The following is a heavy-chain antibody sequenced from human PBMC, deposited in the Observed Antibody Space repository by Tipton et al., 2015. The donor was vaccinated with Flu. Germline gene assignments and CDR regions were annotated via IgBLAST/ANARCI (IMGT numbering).Heavy chain of an antibody. Sequence: LRLSCAVSGYSISSGYYWGWIRQPPGKGLEWIGSIYHSGSTYYNPSLKSRVTISVDTSKNQFSLKLSSVTAADTAVYYCARADTDYEYVSAYFDYWGQGTLVTVSS. CDR3: ARADTDYEYVSAYFDY. J-gene: IGHJ4*02. CDR1: GYSISSGYY. CDR2: IYHSGST. D-gene: IGHD3-16*01. V-gene: IGHV4-38-2*01.